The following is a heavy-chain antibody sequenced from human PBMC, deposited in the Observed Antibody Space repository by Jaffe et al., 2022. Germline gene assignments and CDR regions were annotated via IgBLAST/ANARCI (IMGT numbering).Heavy chain of an antibody. Sequence: QLQLQESGPGLVKPSETLSLTCTVSGGSISSSSYYWGWIRQPPGKGLEWIGSIYYSGSTYYNPSLKSRVTISVDTSKNQFSLKLSSVTAADTAVYYCARRGPRGIVVVVAAPGAFDIWGQGTMVTVSS. CDR2: IYYSGST. V-gene: IGHV4-39*01. D-gene: IGHD2-15*01. CDR3: ARRGPRGIVVVVAAPGAFDI. CDR1: GGSISSSSYY. J-gene: IGHJ3*02.